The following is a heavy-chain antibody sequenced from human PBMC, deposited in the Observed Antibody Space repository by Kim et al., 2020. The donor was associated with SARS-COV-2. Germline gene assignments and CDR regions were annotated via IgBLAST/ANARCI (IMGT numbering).Heavy chain of an antibody. J-gene: IGHJ6*02. CDR3: ARDLDKIYPQDYNRGNYYYYGMDV. CDR2: IIPIFGTA. V-gene: IGHV1-69*13. Sequence: SVKVSCKASGGTFSSYAISWVRQAPGQGLEWMGGIIPIFGTANYAQKFQGRVTITADESTSTAYMELSSLRSEDTAVYYCARDLDKIYPQDYNRGNYYYYGMDVWGQGTTVTVSS. CDR1: GGTFSSYA. D-gene: IGHD4-4*01.